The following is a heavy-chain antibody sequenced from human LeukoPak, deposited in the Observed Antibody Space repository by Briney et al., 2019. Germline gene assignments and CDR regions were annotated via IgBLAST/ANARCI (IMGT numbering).Heavy chain of an antibody. V-gene: IGHV5-51*01. J-gene: IGHJ5*02. D-gene: IGHD2-15*01. CDR1: GYSFTSYW. CDR3: ARRGYCSGGRCSRLDP. CDR2: IYPGDSDT. Sequence: GESLKISCKGSGYSFTSYWIGWVRQMPGKGLEWMGIIYPGDSDTRYSPSFQGQVTISADKSISTAYLQWSSLKASDTAMYYCARRGYCSGGRCSRLDPWGQGTLVTVSS.